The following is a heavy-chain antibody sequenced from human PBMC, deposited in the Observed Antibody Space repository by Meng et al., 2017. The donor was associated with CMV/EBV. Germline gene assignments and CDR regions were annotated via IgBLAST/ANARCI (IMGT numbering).Heavy chain of an antibody. J-gene: IGHJ4*02. V-gene: IGHV4-30-4*08. CDR2: IYYSGST. D-gene: IGHD1-14*01. Sequence: VHLHESGQGLVKPSPTLSLTCTVSGGSSSSGAYYWSLIRQPPGKGLEWIGYIYYSGSTYYNPSLKSRVTISVDTSKNQFSLKLSSVTAADTAVYYCARVTSRVAGAFDYWGQGTLVTVSS. CDR3: ARVTSRVAGAFDY. CDR1: GGSSSSGAYY.